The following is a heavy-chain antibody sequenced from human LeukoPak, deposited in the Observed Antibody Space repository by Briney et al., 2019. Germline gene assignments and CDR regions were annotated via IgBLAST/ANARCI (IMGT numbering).Heavy chain of an antibody. D-gene: IGHD1-14*01. CDR2: IVGSGAGT. J-gene: IGHJ5*02. V-gene: IGHV3-23*01. CDR1: GFTFSSYA. Sequence: GGSLRLSCAAPGFTFSSYAMTWVRQAPGKGLEWVSSIVGSGAGTFYADSVKGRFTISRDNSKSTMYLQMNSLRADDTAVYYCAKGKAHDNLDWFDPWGQGNLVTVSS. CDR3: AKGKAHDNLDWFDP.